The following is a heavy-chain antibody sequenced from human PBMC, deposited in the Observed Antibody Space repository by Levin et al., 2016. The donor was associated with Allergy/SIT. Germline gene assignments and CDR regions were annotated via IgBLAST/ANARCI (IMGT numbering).Heavy chain of an antibody. CDR2: INPSGGST. CDR1: GYTFTDYY. D-gene: IGHD1-26*01. CDR3: TRDHSGSQHRYFDY. V-gene: IGHV1-46*03. J-gene: IGHJ4*02. Sequence: ASVKVSCKASGYTFTDYYIHWVRQAPGQGLEWMGMINPSGGSTNYAQKFHGRVTMTRDTSTSTVYMELSSLRSEDTAVYYCTRDHSGSQHRYFDYWGQGTLVTVSS.